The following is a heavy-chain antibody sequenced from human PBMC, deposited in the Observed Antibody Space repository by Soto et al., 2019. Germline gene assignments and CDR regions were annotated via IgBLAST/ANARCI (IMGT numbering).Heavy chain of an antibody. CDR3: ARDNGSGARDY. V-gene: IGHV4-59*01. J-gene: IGHJ4*02. CDR2: IYYSGST. Sequence: SETLSLTCTVSGGSISSYYWSWIRQPPGKGLEWIGYIYYSGSTNYNPSLKSRVTISVDTSKNQFSLKLSSVTAADTAVYYCARDNGSGARDYWGQGTLVTVSS. D-gene: IGHD3-10*01. CDR1: GGSISSYY.